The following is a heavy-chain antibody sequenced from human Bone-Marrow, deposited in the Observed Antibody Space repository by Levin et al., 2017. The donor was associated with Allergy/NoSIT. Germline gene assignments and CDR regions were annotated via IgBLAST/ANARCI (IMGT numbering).Heavy chain of an antibody. J-gene: IGHJ4*02. CDR2: TYSGGTT. CDR1: GFVVTRNH. Sequence: QSGGSLRLSCAASGFVVTRNHMSWVRQAPGKGLEWLSVTYSGGTTYYRDSVKGRFTVARDNSKNTLYLQMKSLRAEDTAIYYCARDNFDTPGELDYWGQGTLVTVSS. CDR3: ARDNFDTPGELDY. V-gene: IGHV3-53*01. D-gene: IGHD1-20*01.